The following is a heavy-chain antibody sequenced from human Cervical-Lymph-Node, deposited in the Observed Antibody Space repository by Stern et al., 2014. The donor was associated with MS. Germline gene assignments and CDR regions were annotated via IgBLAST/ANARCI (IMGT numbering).Heavy chain of an antibody. CDR1: GSTFSTSW. CDR2: IKRDGSET. V-gene: IGHV3-7*01. Sequence: EVQLVESGGGLVQPGGSQRLSCVASGSTFSTSWMSWVRQAPGKGLEWVAKIKRDGSETYYLDSVKGRFTISRDNAKSSLYLEMNSLRAEDTAVYYCTRFLQSGWSDLFDSWGRGTLVTVSS. J-gene: IGHJ5*01. D-gene: IGHD6-19*01. CDR3: TRFLQSGWSDLFDS.